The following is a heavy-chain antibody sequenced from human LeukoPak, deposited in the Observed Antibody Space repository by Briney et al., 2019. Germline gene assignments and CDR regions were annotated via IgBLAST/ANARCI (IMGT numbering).Heavy chain of an antibody. V-gene: IGHV4-38-2*02. Sequence: SETLSLTCTVSGYSISSGYYWGWIRQPPGKGLEWIGSIYHSGSTYYNPSLKSRVTISVDTSKNQFSLKLSSVTAADTAVYYCARFVITMVRGGPARSKGGTELYMDVWGKGTTVTVSS. D-gene: IGHD3-10*01. CDR3: ARFVITMVRGGPARSKGGTELYMDV. J-gene: IGHJ6*03. CDR2: IYHSGST. CDR1: GYSISSGYY.